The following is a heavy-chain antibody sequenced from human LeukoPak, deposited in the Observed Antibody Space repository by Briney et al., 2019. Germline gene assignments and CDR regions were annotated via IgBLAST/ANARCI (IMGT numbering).Heavy chain of an antibody. D-gene: IGHD6-13*01. V-gene: IGHV1-2*02. CDR2: INPNSGGT. J-gene: IGHJ5*02. Sequence: ASVKVSCKASGYTFTGYYMHWVRQAPGQGLEWMGWINPNSGGTNYAQKFQGRVTMTRDTSISTAYMELSRLRSDDTAVYYCARESGDSSSWSGSPKFDPWGQGTLVTVSS. CDR1: GYTFTGYY. CDR3: ARESGDSSSWSGSPKFDP.